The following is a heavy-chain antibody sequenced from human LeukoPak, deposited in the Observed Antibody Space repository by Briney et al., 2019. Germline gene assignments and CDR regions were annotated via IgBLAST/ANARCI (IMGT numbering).Heavy chain of an antibody. CDR1: GYTFTDYY. Sequence: ASVKVSCKVSGYTFTDYYMHWVQQAPGKGLEWMGLVDPEDGETIYAEKFQGRVTITADTSTDTAYMELSSLRFEDTAVYYCATGLVRRGYYYYYMDVWGKGTTVTVSS. CDR2: VDPEDGET. V-gene: IGHV1-69-2*01. J-gene: IGHJ6*03. D-gene: IGHD6-13*01. CDR3: ATGLVRRGYYYYYMDV.